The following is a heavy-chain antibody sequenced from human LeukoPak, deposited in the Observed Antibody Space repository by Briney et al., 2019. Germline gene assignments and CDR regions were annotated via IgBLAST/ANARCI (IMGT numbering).Heavy chain of an antibody. V-gene: IGHV3-30*18. CDR3: AKDQKPYRSSTSCYPYGGFDY. D-gene: IGHD2-2*01. J-gene: IGHJ4*02. Sequence: GGSLRLSCAACGFTFSSYGMHWVRQAPGKGLEWVAVISYDGSNKYYADSVKGRFTISRDNSKNTLYLQMNSLRAEDTAVYYCAKDQKPYRSSTSCYPYGGFDYWGQGTLVTVSS. CDR1: GFTFSSYG. CDR2: ISYDGSNK.